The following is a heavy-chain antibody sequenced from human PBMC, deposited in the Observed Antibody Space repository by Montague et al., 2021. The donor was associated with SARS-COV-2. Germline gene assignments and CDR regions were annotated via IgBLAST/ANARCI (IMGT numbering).Heavy chain of an antibody. CDR2: TYYRPKWYN. CDR1: GDSVSSNVAT. J-gene: IGHJ4*02. CDR3: ARIPVGSKYYFDF. D-gene: IGHD2-2*01. V-gene: IGHV6-1*01. Sequence: CAISGDSVSSNVATWKWNRQSSSRRFQMLRGTYYRPKWYNDYAESVKSRITIDPNTSKHQFSLHLNSVTPEDTAVYYCARIPVGSKYYFDFWGQGTLVTVSS.